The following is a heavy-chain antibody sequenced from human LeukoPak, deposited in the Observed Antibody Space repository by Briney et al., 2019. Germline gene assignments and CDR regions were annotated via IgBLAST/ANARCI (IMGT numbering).Heavy chain of an antibody. Sequence: GRSLTLSCGASGFTFDVYAIDCVRQSRGGGGEGLSSMSWNSGSIGYADSVKGRFTISRDNATNSMYLQMNSLRAADTALYYCAKVGVPVPYYYYGMDVWGQGTTVTVSS. J-gene: IGHJ6*02. CDR1: GFTFDVYA. CDR3: AKVGVPVPYYYYGMDV. CDR2: MSWNSGSI. D-gene: IGHD2-2*01. V-gene: IGHV3-9*01.